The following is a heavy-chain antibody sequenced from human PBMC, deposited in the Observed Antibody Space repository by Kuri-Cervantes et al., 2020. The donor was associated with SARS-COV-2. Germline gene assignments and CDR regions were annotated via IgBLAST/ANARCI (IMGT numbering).Heavy chain of an antibody. J-gene: IGHJ3*02. CDR1: GFTFSSYA. Sequence: GESLKISCATSGFTFSSYAMSWVRQAPGKGLEWASAISGSGGSTYYADSVKGRFTISRDNSKNTLYLQMNSLRAEDTAVYYCAKDEGAGSGSYGDAFDIWGQGTMVTVSS. CDR3: AKDEGAGSGSYGDAFDI. CDR2: ISGSGGST. V-gene: IGHV3-23*01. D-gene: IGHD1-26*01.